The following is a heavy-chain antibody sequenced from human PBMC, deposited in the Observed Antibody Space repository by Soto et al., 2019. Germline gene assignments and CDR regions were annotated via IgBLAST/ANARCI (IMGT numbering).Heavy chain of an antibody. CDR2: FYYAGNT. V-gene: IGHV4-39*06. CDR3: ARGLNMARGGGTALE. D-gene: IGHD2-15*01. CDR1: DASITSPSYY. Sequence: SETLSLTCSVSDASITSPSYYWAWIRQPPGEGLEWIGTFYYAGNTNYKSSLKSRLTISVNAAKKQLTLQMTSVTATDTASYYCARGLNMARGGGTALEWGLGTMVTVSS. J-gene: IGHJ4*02.